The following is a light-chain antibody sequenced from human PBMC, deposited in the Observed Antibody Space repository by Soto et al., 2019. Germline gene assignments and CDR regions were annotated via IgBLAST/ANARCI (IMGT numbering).Light chain of an antibody. Sequence: QSVLTQPASVSGSPGQSITISCTGTSSDISADDFVSWYQHHPDKTPKLIIFEVTYRPTGISHRFSASKSGNTASLTISGLEAEDEAFYYCSSYRRTTFPHVVFGGGTQLTVL. J-gene: IGLJ2*01. CDR2: EVT. CDR3: SSYRRTTFPHVV. CDR1: SSDISADDF. V-gene: IGLV2-14*01.